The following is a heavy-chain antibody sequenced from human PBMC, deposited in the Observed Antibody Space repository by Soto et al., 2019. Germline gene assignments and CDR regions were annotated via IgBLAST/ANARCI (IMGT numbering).Heavy chain of an antibody. Sequence: QIQLVESGGDVVQPGRSLRLSCAASGFNFGFFGMHWVRQAPGKGLEWVAFISGDGINTHYADSVRGRFTLSRDYSKKTIYLQMNTLREDDTALYYCARGNLSFAFDSWGQGTMVTVSS. CDR3: ARGNLSFAFDS. CDR2: ISGDGINT. J-gene: IGHJ4*01. V-gene: IGHV3-30*03. D-gene: IGHD3-10*01. CDR1: GFNFGFFG.